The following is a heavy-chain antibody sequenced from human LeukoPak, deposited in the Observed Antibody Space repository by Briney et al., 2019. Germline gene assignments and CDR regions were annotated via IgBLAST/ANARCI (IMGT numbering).Heavy chain of an antibody. CDR1: GYTFTSYA. V-gene: IGHV1-69*04. J-gene: IGHJ4*02. D-gene: IGHD2-2*01. Sequence: GASVKVSCKASGYTFTSYAISWVRQAPGQGLEWMGRIIPILGIANYAQKFQGRVTITADKSTSTAYMELSSLRSEDTAVYYCARDQIGSSTRLFDYWGQGTLVTVSS. CDR2: IIPILGIA. CDR3: ARDQIGSSTRLFDY.